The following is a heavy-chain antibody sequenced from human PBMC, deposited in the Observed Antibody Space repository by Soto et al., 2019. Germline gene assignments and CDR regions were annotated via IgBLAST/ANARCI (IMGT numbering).Heavy chain of an antibody. CDR2: ISYDGSNK. V-gene: IGHV3-30-3*01. CDR3: ARDREQWLVPTQSYYFDY. CDR1: GFTFSSYA. Sequence: GGSLRLSCAASGFTFSSYAMHWVRQAPGKGLEWVAVISYDGSNKYYADSVKGRFTISRDNSKNTLYLQMNSLRAEDTAVYYCARDREQWLVPTQSYYFDYWGQGTLVTVSS. D-gene: IGHD6-19*01. J-gene: IGHJ4*02.